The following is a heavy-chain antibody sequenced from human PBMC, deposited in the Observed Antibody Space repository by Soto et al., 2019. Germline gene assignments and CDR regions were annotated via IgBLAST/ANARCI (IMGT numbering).Heavy chain of an antibody. D-gene: IGHD1-26*01. Sequence: QVQLVHSGAEVKKPGSSVKVSCKASGGTFSSYTISWVRQAPGQGLEWMGRIIPILGIANYAQKFQGRVTITADKSTSTAYMELSSLRSEDTAVYYCARGTLVGTFDYWGQGTLVTVSS. CDR2: IIPILGIA. CDR3: ARGTLVGTFDY. V-gene: IGHV1-69*02. CDR1: GGTFSSYT. J-gene: IGHJ4*02.